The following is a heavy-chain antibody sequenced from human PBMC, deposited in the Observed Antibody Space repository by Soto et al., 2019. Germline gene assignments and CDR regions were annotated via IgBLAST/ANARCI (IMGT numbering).Heavy chain of an antibody. CDR3: ARDSYDFWSGYYTTTYGMDV. CDR1: GFTFSTHG. Sequence: LRLSCAASGFTFSTHGMHWVRQAPGKGPEWVSSISSSSYIYYADSVKGRFTISRDNAKNSLYLQMNSLRAEDTAVYYCARDSYDFWSGYYTTTYGMDVWGQGTTVTVSS. CDR2: ISSSSYI. V-gene: IGHV3-21*01. D-gene: IGHD3-3*01. J-gene: IGHJ6*02.